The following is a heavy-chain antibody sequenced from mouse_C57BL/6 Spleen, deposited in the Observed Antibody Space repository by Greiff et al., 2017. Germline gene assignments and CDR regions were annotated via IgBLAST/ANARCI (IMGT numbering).Heavy chain of an antibody. D-gene: IGHD2-5*01. CDR1: GYTFTSYW. Sequence: QVQLQQPGAELVKPGASVKLSCKASGYTFTSYWMQWVKQRPGQGLEWIGEIDPSDSYTNYNQKFKGKATLTVDTSSSTAYMQLSSLTSEDSAVSYCARRGYDSNYEAWFAYWGKGTLVTVSA. CDR3: ARRGYDSNYEAWFAY. CDR2: IDPSDSYT. J-gene: IGHJ3*01. V-gene: IGHV1-50*01.